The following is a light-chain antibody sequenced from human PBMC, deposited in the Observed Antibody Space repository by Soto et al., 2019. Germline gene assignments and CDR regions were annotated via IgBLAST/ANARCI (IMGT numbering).Light chain of an antibody. V-gene: IGLV2-11*01. CDR1: SSDVGGYNY. J-gene: IGLJ2*01. CDR2: DVS. CDR3: CSYAGSYTLVV. Sequence: QSALTQPRSVSGSPGQSVTISCTGTSSDVGGYNYVSWYQQHPGKAPQLMIYDVSKRPSGVPDRFSGSKSGNTASLTISGLQAEDEAEYYCCSYAGSYTLVVFGGGTKVTVL.